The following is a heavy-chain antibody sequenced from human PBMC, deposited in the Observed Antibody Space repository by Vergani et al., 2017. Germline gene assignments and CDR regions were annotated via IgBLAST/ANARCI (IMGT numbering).Heavy chain of an antibody. J-gene: IGHJ4*02. CDR2: IDWDDDK. CDR1: GFSLSTSGMR. D-gene: IGHD7-27*01. Sequence: QVTLKESGPALVKPTQTLTLTCTFSGFSLSTSGMRVSWIRQPPGRALEWLARIDWDDDKFYSTSLKTRLTISKDTSKNQVVLTMTNMDPVDTATYYCARSSNWGSTGFDYWGQGTLVTVSS. CDR3: ARSSNWGSTGFDY. V-gene: IGHV2-70*04.